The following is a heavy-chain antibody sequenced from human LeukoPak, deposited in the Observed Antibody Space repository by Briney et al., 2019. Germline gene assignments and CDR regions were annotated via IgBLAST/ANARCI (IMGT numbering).Heavy chain of an antibody. CDR1: GFTVSSNY. J-gene: IGHJ4*02. CDR3: ANTEGEFFIVVVPAAPNFDY. CDR2: IYSGGST. D-gene: IGHD2-2*01. V-gene: IGHV3-53*01. Sequence: PGGSLRLSCAASGFTVSSNYMSWVRQAPGKGLEWVSVIYSGGSTYYADSVKGRFTISRDNSKNTLYLQMNSLRAEDTAVYYCANTEGEFFIVVVPAAPNFDYWGQGTLVTVSS.